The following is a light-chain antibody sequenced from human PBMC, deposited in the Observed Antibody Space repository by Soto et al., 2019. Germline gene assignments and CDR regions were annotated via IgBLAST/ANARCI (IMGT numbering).Light chain of an antibody. CDR3: IQGIYWPPFT. CDR2: DVS. Sequence: DVVLTQSPLSLSVTLGQPASISCRSSQSLVSSDGDPYLNWFQQRPGQSPRRLIYDVSKRDSGVPDRFSVSGSCTDFTLKISRVEAEDVGVYYCIQGIYWPPFTFGPGTRVDFK. V-gene: IGKV2-30*01. J-gene: IGKJ3*01. CDR1: QSLVSSDGDPY.